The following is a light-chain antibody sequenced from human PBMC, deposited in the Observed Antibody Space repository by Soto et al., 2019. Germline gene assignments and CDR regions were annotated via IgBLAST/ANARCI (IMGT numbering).Light chain of an antibody. CDR3: GSYTSTDTPFV. J-gene: IGLJ1*01. CDR1: STDVGGYNY. CDR2: EVS. Sequence: QSVLAQPSSVSGSPGHSITISCTGTSTDVGGYNYVSWYQHHPGKGPKLIIYEVSNRPSGVSDRFSGSKSGNKASLIISNLEAEDESDYYCGSYTSTDTPFVFGTGTKVTVL. V-gene: IGLV2-14*01.